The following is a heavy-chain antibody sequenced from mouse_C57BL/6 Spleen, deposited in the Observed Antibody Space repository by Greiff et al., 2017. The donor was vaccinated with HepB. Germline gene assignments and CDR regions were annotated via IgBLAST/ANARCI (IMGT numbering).Heavy chain of an antibody. V-gene: IGHV1-15*01. CDR3: TSPVVATRYFDV. D-gene: IGHD1-1*01. J-gene: IGHJ1*03. CDR2: IDPETGGT. Sequence: QVQLKQSGAELVRPGASVTLSCKASGYTFTDYEMHWVKQTPVHGLEWIGAIDPETGGTAYNQKFKGKAILTADKSSSTAYMELRSLTSEDSAVYYCTSPVVATRYFDVWGTGTTVTVSS. CDR1: GYTFTDYE.